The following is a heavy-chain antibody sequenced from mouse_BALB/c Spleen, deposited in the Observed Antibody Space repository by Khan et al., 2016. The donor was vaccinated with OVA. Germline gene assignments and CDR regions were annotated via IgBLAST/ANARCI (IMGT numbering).Heavy chain of an antibody. J-gene: IGHJ4*01. CDR3: ARFITTATGDYFGMDY. CDR2: ISSGGSYP. Sequence: EVELVESGGDLVKPGGSLKLSCAASGFIFSSYGMSWVRQTPDKRLEWVATISSGGSYPYYPDSVKGGFPISSDNAKNTLYLQMSSMKSEDTAMYYCARFITTATGDYFGMDYGGRGTSVTISS. D-gene: IGHD1-2*01. CDR1: GFIFSSYG. V-gene: IGHV5-6*01.